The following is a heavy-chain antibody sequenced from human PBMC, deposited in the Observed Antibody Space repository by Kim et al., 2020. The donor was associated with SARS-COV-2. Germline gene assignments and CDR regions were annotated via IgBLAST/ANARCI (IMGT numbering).Heavy chain of an antibody. Sequence: ADSVKGRFTISRDNSRNRLDLQMTSLRAEDTAVYYCARDNFISSAIDYWGQGAQVTVSS. D-gene: IGHD3-10*01. CDR3: ARDNFISSAIDY. J-gene: IGHJ4*02. V-gene: IGHV3-33*01.